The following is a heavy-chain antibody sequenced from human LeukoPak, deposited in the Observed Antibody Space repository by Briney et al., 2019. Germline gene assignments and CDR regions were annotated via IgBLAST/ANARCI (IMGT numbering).Heavy chain of an antibody. CDR3: ARGWDYDFWSGSQPFDY. CDR2: IYTSGST. D-gene: IGHD3-3*01. J-gene: IGHJ4*02. CDR1: GGSISSYY. Sequence: SETLSLTCTVSGGSISSYYWSWIRQPAGKGLEWIGRIYTSGSTNYNPSLKSRVTMSVDTSKNQFSLKLSSVTAADTAVYYCARGWDYDFWSGSQPFDYWGQGTLVTVPS. V-gene: IGHV4-4*07.